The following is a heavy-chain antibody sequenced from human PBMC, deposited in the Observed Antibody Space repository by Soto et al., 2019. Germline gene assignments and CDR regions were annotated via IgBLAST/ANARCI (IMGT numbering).Heavy chain of an antibody. J-gene: IGHJ4*02. V-gene: IGHV4-59*01. D-gene: IGHD3-22*01. CDR3: ALRSMAVVPEY. CDR2: LYYGRSA. Sequence: QVQLQESGPGLVKPSETLSLTCAVSGDSISTYYCLWIRQPPGKGLESIGYLYYGRSANYNPSVTGRVSLSVDTSTNQCSLTLSSMTAADTAVYYCALRSMAVVPEYWGQGTLVTVSS. CDR1: GDSISTYY.